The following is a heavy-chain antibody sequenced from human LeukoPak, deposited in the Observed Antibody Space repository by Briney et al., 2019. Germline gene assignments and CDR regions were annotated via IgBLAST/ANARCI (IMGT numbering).Heavy chain of an antibody. CDR1: GFTFSSYA. CDR2: ISGSGGST. CDR3: AKPRGYSYGYRPDY. D-gene: IGHD5-18*01. V-gene: IGHV3-23*01. Sequence: PGGSLRLSCAASGFTFSSYAMSWVRQAPGKGLEWVSAISGSGGSTYYADSVKGRFTISRDNSKNTLYLQMNSLRAEDTAVYYCAKPRGYSYGYRPDYWGQGTLVTVSS. J-gene: IGHJ4*02.